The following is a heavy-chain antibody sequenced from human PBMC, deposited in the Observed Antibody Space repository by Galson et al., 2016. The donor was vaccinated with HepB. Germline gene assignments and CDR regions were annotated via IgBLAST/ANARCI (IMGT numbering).Heavy chain of an antibody. D-gene: IGHD6-6*01. Sequence: QSGAEVKKPGESLKISCKGSGYTFTNYWIGWVRQMPGKGLEWMGIIYPGNSDSKYSPSFEGQVTFSADKSINTAYLQWNSLKASDTAMYYCARWFLSTSSSFYDFWGRGTLVTASS. CDR1: GYTFTNYW. J-gene: IGHJ4*02. V-gene: IGHV5-51*01. CDR3: ARWFLSTSSSFYDF. CDR2: IYPGNSDS.